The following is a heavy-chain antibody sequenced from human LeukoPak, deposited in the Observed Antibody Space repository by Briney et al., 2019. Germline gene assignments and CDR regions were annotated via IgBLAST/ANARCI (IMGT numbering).Heavy chain of an antibody. D-gene: IGHD3-22*01. J-gene: IGHJ3*02. CDR1: GGTFSSYA. CDR2: IIPIFGTA. CDR3: ASNYYDSSGYLGAFDI. V-gene: IGHV1-69*05. Sequence: SVKVSCKASGGTFSSYAISWVRQAPGQGLEWMGGIIPIFGTANYAQKFQGRVTITTDESTSTAYMELSNLRSEDTAVYYCASNYYDSSGYLGAFDIWGQGTMVTVSS.